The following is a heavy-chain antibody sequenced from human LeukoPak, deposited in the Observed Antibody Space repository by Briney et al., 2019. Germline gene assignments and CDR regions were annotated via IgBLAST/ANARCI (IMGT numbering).Heavy chain of an antibody. D-gene: IGHD5-18*01. CDR3: AREGIIRAYSYGSGDY. CDR1: GFTVSSNY. CDR2: ISSSSSTI. J-gene: IGHJ4*02. Sequence: PGGSLRLSCAASGFTVSSNYMSWVRQAPGKGLEWVSYISSSSSTIYYADSVKGRFTISRDNAKNSLYLQMNSLRDEDTAVYYCAREGIIRAYSYGSGDYWGQGTLVTVSS. V-gene: IGHV3-48*02.